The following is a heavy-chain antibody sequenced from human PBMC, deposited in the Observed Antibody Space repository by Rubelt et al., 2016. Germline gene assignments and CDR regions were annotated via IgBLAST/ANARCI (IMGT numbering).Heavy chain of an antibody. CDR3: ARDLPPFRRYNWNFPLDY. Sequence: QVQLVQSGAEVKKPGASVKVSCKASGYTFTSYGISWVRQAPGQGLEWMGWISAYNGNTNYAQKRQGSVTITTDTSTSTAYMELRSLRSDDTAVYYCARDLPPFRRYNWNFPLDYWGQGTLVTVSS. J-gene: IGHJ4*02. V-gene: IGHV1-18*01. CDR2: ISAYNGNT. D-gene: IGHD1-7*01. CDR1: GYTFTSYG.